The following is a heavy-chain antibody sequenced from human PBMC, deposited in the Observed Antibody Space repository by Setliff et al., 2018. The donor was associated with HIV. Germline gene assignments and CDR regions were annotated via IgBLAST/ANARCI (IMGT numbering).Heavy chain of an antibody. D-gene: IGHD3-22*01. V-gene: IGHV4-39*01. CDR2: IHYNDGKT. J-gene: IGHJ5*02. CDR1: GDSITNSMHY. CDR3: ASRIYYYDSSGSLREEGFDP. Sequence: SETLSLTCTVSGDSITNSMHYWSWIRQPPGKGLEFIGSIHYNDGKTYYNAALRSRVTISADTSKNQFSLKLNSVTAADTAVYYCASRIYYYDSSGSLREEGFDPWGQGTLVTVSS.